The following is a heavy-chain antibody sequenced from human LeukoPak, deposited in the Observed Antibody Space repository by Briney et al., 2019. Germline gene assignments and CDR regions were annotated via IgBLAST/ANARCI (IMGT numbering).Heavy chain of an antibody. CDR2: ISGSGGST. Sequence: PLGSLRLSCAASGFTFSSYAMSWVRQAPGKGLEWVSAISGSGGSTYYADSVKGRFTISRDNSKNTLYLQMNSLRAEDTAVYYCAREKVEMATLYYYYGMDVWGQGTTVTVSS. CDR1: GFTFSSYA. D-gene: IGHD5-24*01. CDR3: AREKVEMATLYYYYGMDV. J-gene: IGHJ6*02. V-gene: IGHV3-23*01.